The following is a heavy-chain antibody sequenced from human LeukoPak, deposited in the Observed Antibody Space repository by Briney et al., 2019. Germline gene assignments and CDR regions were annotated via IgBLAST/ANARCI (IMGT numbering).Heavy chain of an antibody. V-gene: IGHV4-38-2*02. Sequence: SETLSLTCTVSGYSISSGYYWGWIRQPPGKGLEWIGFIYFSGRTNYSPSLRSRISMSVDTSKNEFSLKVKSVTAADTAIYYCAGRKIGYAGYDFYYFDPWGQGTLVTVSP. CDR2: IYFSGRT. D-gene: IGHD5-12*01. CDR1: GYSISSGYY. CDR3: AGRKIGYAGYDFYYFDP. J-gene: IGHJ5*02.